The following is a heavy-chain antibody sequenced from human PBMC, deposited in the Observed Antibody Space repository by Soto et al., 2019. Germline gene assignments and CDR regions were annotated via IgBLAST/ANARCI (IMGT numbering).Heavy chain of an antibody. V-gene: IGHV3-74*01. J-gene: IGHJ4*02. Sequence: EVLLVESGGGLVQPGGSLRLSCAASGFTFSSYWMYWVRQAPGKGLVWLSRINGDGSYTSYADSVQGRSTISRDNAKNTLYPQLHSVRAEDTALYYCAIAFDYMIPTAYWGQGTLVTVP. CDR3: AIAFDYMIPTAY. D-gene: IGHD3-22*01. CDR1: GFTFSSYW. CDR2: INGDGSYT.